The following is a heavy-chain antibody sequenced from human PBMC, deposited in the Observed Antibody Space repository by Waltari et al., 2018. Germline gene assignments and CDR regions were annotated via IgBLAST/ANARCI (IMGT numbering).Heavy chain of an antibody. CDR3: ARARPGEITVYDY. D-gene: IGHD3-10*01. CDR1: GFTFGSPW. V-gene: IGHV3-7*01. CDR2: IKQDGTQK. Sequence: EVQLVESGGGLVQPGGSLRLSCVASGFTFGSPWMSWVRQAPEKGLGWVAEIKQDGTQKYYVDSGKGRLTVSRDNHKNSLFLQMNSLRAEDTAVYYCARARPGEITVYDYWAQGALVTVSS. J-gene: IGHJ4*02.